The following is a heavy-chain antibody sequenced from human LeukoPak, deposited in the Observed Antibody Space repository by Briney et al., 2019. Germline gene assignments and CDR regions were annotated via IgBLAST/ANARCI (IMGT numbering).Heavy chain of an antibody. J-gene: IGHJ6*02. CDR1: GYTFTGYY. D-gene: IGHD3-3*01. Sequence: ASVKVSFKASGYTFTGYYMHWVRQAPGQGLEWMGWINPNSGGTNYAQKFQGRVTMTRDTSISTAYMELSRLRSDDTAVYYCASMLRFFNYYYGMDVWGQGTTVTVSS. CDR3: ASMLRFFNYYYGMDV. CDR2: INPNSGGT. V-gene: IGHV1-2*02.